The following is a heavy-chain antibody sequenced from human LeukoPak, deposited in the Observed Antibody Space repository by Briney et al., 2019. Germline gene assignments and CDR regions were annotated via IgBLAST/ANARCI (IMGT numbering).Heavy chain of an antibody. CDR3: AKGFSSSWYNPYYFDY. Sequence: GGSLRLSCEASGFTFSSYAMSWVRQAPGKGLEWVSAISGSGGSTYYADSVKGRFTISRDNSKNTLYLQMNSLRAEDTAVYYCAKGFSSSWYNPYYFDYWGQGTLVTVSS. J-gene: IGHJ4*02. V-gene: IGHV3-23*01. D-gene: IGHD6-13*01. CDR1: GFTFSSYA. CDR2: ISGSGGST.